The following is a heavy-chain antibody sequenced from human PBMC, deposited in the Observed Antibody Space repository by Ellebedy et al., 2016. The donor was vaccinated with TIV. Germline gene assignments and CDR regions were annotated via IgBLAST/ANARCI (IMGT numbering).Heavy chain of an antibody. CDR2: IHRDGTTT. Sequence: GGSLRLSXAASGFTLSDYWMHWVRQAPGKGLVWVSLIHRDGTTTNYADSVKGRFTISRDTAKNTLYLQMNSLRAEDTAVYYCAKDRGQVPSLDLDWLDPWGQGTLVTVSS. J-gene: IGHJ5*02. CDR3: AKDRGQVPSLDLDWLDP. V-gene: IGHV3-74*01. D-gene: IGHD2-2*01. CDR1: GFTLSDYW.